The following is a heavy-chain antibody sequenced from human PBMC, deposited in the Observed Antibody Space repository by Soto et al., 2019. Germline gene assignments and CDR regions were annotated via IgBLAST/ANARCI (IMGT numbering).Heavy chain of an antibody. V-gene: IGHV3-30*18. CDR3: AKDRWELLFYYGMDV. CDR2: ISYDGGRK. J-gene: IGHJ6*02. CDR1: GFTFFSYG. D-gene: IGHD1-26*01. Sequence: GGSLRLSCAASGFTFFSYGMLWVRQAPGKGLEWVALISYDGGRKYYADSVKGRFTISRDNSKNTLNLQMNSLRDDDTAVYYCAKDRWELLFYYGMDVWGQGPTVTVSS.